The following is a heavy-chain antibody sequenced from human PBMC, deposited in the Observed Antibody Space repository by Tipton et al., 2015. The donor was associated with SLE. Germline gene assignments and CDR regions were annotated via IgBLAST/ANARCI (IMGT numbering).Heavy chain of an antibody. V-gene: IGHV3-15*01. CDR2: IKSKTDGGTT. CDR1: GFTFSNAW. Sequence: SLRLSCAASGFTFSNAWMGWVRQAPGKGLGWVGRIKSKTDGGTTDYAAPVKGRFTISRDDSKNTLYLQMNSLKTEDTAVYYCTTLPETHTVTTDYFDYWGQGTLVTVSS. J-gene: IGHJ4*02. CDR3: TTLPETHTVTTDYFDY. D-gene: IGHD4-11*01.